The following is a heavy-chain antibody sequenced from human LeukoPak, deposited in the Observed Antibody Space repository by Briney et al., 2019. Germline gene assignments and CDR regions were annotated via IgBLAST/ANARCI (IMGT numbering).Heavy chain of an antibody. CDR2: ISSSGSTM. CDR1: GFTFSDYY. Sequence: GGSLRLSCAASGFTFSDYYMSWIRQAPGKGLEWVSYISSSGSTMYYADSVKGRFTISRDNAKNSLYLQMNSLRAEDTAVYYCARVFRDYYDFWSGQYYMDVWGKGTTVTVSS. D-gene: IGHD3-3*01. V-gene: IGHV3-11*04. CDR3: ARVFRDYYDFWSGQYYMDV. J-gene: IGHJ6*03.